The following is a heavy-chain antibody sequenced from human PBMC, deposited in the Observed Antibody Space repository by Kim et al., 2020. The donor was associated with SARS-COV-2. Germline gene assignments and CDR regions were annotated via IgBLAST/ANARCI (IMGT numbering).Heavy chain of an antibody. J-gene: IGHJ6*02. V-gene: IGHV1-8*01. D-gene: IGHD2-21*01. CDR1: GYTFTSYD. CDR2: MNPNSGNT. Sequence: ASVKVSCKASGYTFTSYDINWVRQATGQGLEWMGWMNPNSGNTGYAQKFQGRVTMTRNTSISTAYMELSSLRSEDTAVYYCARGSYYGIVVVYYGMDVWGQGTTVTVSS. CDR3: ARGSYYGIVVVYYGMDV.